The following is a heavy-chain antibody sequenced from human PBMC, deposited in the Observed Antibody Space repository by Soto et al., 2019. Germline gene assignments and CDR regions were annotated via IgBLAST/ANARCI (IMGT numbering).Heavy chain of an antibody. D-gene: IGHD6-19*01. J-gene: IGHJ4*02. CDR3: TRDQTVAGPTTFDY. CDR2: IKDTGSII. CDR1: GFTFSTDW. Sequence: EVQLVESGGGLVQPGGSLRLSCAASGFTFSTDWMHWVRQTPWERLMWFSRIKDTGSIITYADAVKGRFTISRDNAKNTLYLQMDSLRAEDTAIYYCTRDQTVAGPTTFDYWGQGTLVTVSS. V-gene: IGHV3-74*01.